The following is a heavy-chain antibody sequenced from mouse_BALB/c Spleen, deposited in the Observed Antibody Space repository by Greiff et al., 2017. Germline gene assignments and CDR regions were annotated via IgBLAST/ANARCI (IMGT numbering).Heavy chain of an antibody. CDR2: INPSNGGT. CDR1: GYTFTSYY. V-gene: IGHV1S81*02. J-gene: IGHJ1*01. CDR3: TRDYGNYVWYFDV. Sequence: VQLQQPGAELVKPGASVKLSCKASGYTFTSYYMYWVKQRPGQGLEWIGGINPSNGGTNFNEKFKSKATLTVDKSSSTAYMQLSSLTSEDSAVYYCTRDYGNYVWYFDVWGAGTTVTVSS. D-gene: IGHD2-1*01.